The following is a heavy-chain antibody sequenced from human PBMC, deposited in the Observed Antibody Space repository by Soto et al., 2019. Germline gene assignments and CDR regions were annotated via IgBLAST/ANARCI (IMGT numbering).Heavy chain of an antibody. V-gene: IGHV1-8*01. CDR1: GYTFTSYD. Sequence: QVQLVQSGAEVKKPGASVKVSCKASGYTFTSYDINWVRQAPGQGLEWMGWMNPNSGNTGYAQKFQGRVTMTRNTSISTAYMELSSLRSEDTAVYYCARVGYYYDSSGYYLSFDYWGQGTLVTVSS. CDR3: ARVGYYYDSSGYYLSFDY. J-gene: IGHJ4*02. D-gene: IGHD3-22*01. CDR2: MNPNSGNT.